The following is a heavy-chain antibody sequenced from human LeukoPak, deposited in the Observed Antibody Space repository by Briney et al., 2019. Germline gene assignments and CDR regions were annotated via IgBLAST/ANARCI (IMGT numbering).Heavy chain of an antibody. D-gene: IGHD3-10*01. V-gene: IGHV1-69*04. CDR3: ARVGRDYGSGSYSDY. J-gene: IGHJ4*02. CDR1: GGTFSSYA. Sequence: GASVKVSCKASGGTFSSYAISWVRQAPGQGLEWMGRIIPILGIANYAQKSQGRVTITADKSTSTAYMELSSLRSEDTAVYYCARVGRDYGSGSYSDYWGQGTLVTVSS. CDR2: IIPILGIA.